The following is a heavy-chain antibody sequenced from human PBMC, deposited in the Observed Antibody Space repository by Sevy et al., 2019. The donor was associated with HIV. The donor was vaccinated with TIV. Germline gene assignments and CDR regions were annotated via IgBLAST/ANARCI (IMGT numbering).Heavy chain of an antibody. J-gene: IGHJ6*02. D-gene: IGHD3-16*01. CDR1: GFTFSSYE. CDR3: ARLGKGPYYYYGMDV. CDR2: FSSSGSTI. Sequence: GGSLRLTCAASGFTFSSYEMNWVRQAPGKGLEWVSYFSSSGSTIYYADSVKGRFTISRDNAKNSLYLQMNSLRAEDTAVYYCARLGKGPYYYYGMDVWGQGTTVTVSS. V-gene: IGHV3-48*03.